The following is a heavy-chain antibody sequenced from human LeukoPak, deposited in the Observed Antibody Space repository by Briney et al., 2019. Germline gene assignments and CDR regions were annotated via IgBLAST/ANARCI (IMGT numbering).Heavy chain of an antibody. J-gene: IGHJ4*02. Sequence: PGGSLTLSCAASGFXFSTYNINWVRQAPGKGLEWVSFITSSSNYLYYADTVKGRFTISRDNAKHSLYLQMTSLRDEDTAVYYCARPSVKYDSSGYQPNPFDYWGQGTLVTVSS. CDR1: GFXFSTYN. CDR2: ITSSSNYL. V-gene: IGHV3-21*01. CDR3: ARPSVKYDSSGYQPNPFDY. D-gene: IGHD3-22*01.